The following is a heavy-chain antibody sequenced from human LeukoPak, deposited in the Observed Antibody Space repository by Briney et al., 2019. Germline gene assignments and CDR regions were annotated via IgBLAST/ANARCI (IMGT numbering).Heavy chain of an antibody. V-gene: IGHV3-66*02. CDR2: IYSGGST. J-gene: IGHJ4*02. D-gene: IGHD3-22*01. Sequence: GGSLRLSCAASGFTFSSYWMHWVRQAPGKGLEWVSVIYSGGSTYYADSVKGRFTISRDNSKNTLYLQMNSLRAEDTAVYYCARDGGYYDSSGYYIWGQGTLVTVSS. CDR1: GFTFSSYW. CDR3: ARDGGYYDSSGYYI.